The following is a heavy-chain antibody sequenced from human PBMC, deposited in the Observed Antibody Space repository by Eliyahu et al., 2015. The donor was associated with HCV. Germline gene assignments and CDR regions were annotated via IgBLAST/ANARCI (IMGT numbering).Heavy chain of an antibody. Sequence: EVQLVESXGGLVQPGGSLTLSCAASGFPFSXSAIXWVRQASGXGLEWVGHIRSKSNSYATAYGASVKGRFTISRDDSKKTAYLHMDSLKTEDTALYYCTRHRPIQYYDILTGYQRDGFDMWGQGTMVTVS. V-gene: IGHV3-73*01. D-gene: IGHD3-9*01. CDR2: IRSKSNSYAT. CDR3: TRHRPIQYYDILTGYQRDGFDM. CDR1: GFPFSXSA. J-gene: IGHJ3*02.